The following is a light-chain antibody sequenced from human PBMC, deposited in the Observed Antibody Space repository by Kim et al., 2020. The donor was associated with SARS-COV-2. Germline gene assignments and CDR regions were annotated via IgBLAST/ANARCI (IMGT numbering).Light chain of an antibody. J-gene: IGKJ2*03. CDR1: ESLVDNNGQTS. CDR2: KVP. Sequence: PATISCRSSESLVDNNGQTSLIWLEQRPGQSPRRLLYKVPSRDSGIPVRLRGGGSGSDFTLKISRVEGDDVGFFYCMQCTHWPHSFGQETELEI. CDR3: MQCTHWPHS. V-gene: IGKV2-30*01.